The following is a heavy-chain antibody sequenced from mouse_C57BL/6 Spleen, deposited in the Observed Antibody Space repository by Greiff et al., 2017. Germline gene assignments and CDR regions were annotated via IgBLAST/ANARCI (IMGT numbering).Heavy chain of an antibody. CDR1: GYTFTSYW. CDR3: ARLYYGNDESIDY. Sequence: QVQLQQPGAELVKPGASVKLSCKASGYTFTSYWMHWVKQRPGQGLEWIGMIHPNSGSTNYNEKFKSKATLTVDKSSSTAYMQLSSLTSEDSAVYYWARLYYGNDESIDYWGQGTTLTVSS. V-gene: IGHV1-64*01. J-gene: IGHJ2*01. D-gene: IGHD2-2*01. CDR2: IHPNSGST.